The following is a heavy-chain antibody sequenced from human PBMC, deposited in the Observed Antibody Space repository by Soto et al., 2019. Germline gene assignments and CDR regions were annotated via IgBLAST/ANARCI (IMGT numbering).Heavy chain of an antibody. CDR3: ARDGPLRRSDSSSWYFDY. V-gene: IGHV3-30*04. D-gene: IGHD6-13*01. CDR2: ISYDGSNK. Sequence: GGSLRLSCAASGFTFSSYAMHWVRQAPGKGLEWVAVISYDGSNKYYADSVKGRFTISRDNSKNTLYLQMNSLRAEDTAVYYCARDGPLRRSDSSSWYFDYWGQGTLVTVSS. J-gene: IGHJ4*02. CDR1: GFTFSSYA.